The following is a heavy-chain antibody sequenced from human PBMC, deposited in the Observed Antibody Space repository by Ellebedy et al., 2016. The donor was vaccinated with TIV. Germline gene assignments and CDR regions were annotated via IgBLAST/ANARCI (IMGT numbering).Heavy chain of an antibody. CDR1: GFTFDDYT. Sequence: GESLKISCAASGFTFDDYTMHWVRQAPGKGLEWVSLISWDGGSTYYADSVKGRFTISRDNSKNSLYLQMNSLRTEDTALYYCAKDTGGGNNDAFDIWGQGTMVTVSS. CDR3: AKDTGGGNNDAFDI. CDR2: ISWDGGST. V-gene: IGHV3-43*01. J-gene: IGHJ3*02. D-gene: IGHD4-23*01.